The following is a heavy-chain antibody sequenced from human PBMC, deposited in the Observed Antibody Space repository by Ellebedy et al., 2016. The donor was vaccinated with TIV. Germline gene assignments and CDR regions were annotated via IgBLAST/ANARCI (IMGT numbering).Heavy chain of an antibody. CDR1: GGSISRSSYY. CDR2: IYYSGST. D-gene: IGHD3-10*01. J-gene: IGHJ5*01. V-gene: IGHV4-39*01. CDR3: ARWFGELLYVRWFGS. Sequence: SETLSLTCTVSGGSISRSSYYWGWIRQPPGKGLEWIGSIYYSGSTDYNPSLKSRVTISVDTSKNQFSLRLSSVTAADTAVYYCARWFGELLYVRWFGSWGQGTLVTVSS.